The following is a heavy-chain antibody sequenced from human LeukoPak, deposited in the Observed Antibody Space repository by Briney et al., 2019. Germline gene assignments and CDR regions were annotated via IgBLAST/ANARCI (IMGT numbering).Heavy chain of an antibody. Sequence: ASVKVSCKASGYTFTSYGISWVRQAPGQGLEWMGWISAYNGNTNYAQKLQGRVTMTTDTSTSTAYMELRSLRSDDTAVYYCARSFVVVAAMYYFDYWGQGTLVTDSS. V-gene: IGHV1-18*01. CDR1: GYTFTSYG. CDR2: ISAYNGNT. D-gene: IGHD2-15*01. J-gene: IGHJ4*02. CDR3: ARSFVVVAAMYYFDY.